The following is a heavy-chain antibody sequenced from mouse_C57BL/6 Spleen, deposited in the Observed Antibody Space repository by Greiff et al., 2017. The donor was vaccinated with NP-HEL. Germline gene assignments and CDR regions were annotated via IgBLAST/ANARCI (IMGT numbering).Heavy chain of an antibody. J-gene: IGHJ3*01. D-gene: IGHD4-1*01. CDR1: GYTFTSYW. V-gene: IGHV1-52*01. CDR2: IDPSDSET. CDR3: ARGTGTYLAY. Sequence: QVQLQQPGAELVRPGSSVKLSCKASGYTFTSYWMHWVKQRPIQGLEWIGNIDPSDSETHYNQKFKDKATLTVDKSSSTAYMQLSSLTSENSAVYYCARGTGTYLAYWGQGTLVTVSA.